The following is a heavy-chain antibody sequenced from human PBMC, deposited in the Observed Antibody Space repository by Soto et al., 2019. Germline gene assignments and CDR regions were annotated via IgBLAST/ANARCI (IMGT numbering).Heavy chain of an antibody. J-gene: IGHJ4*02. CDR3: ARGRYGEY. Sequence: QVHLVQSGAEVKKPGASVKVSCKGSGYAFTTYGITWVRQAPGKGLEWMGWISAHNGNTNYARKLQGRVTVTRDTSTSTAYMELRSLRSDDTAVYYCARGRYGEYWGQGALVTVSS. CDR2: ISAHNGNT. V-gene: IGHV1-18*01. D-gene: IGHD3-10*01. CDR1: GYAFTTYG.